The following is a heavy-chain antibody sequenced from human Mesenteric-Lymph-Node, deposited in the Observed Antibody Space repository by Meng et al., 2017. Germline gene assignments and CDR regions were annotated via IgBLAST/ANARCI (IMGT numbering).Heavy chain of an antibody. CDR2: IYYNGST. J-gene: IGHJ4*02. Sequence: QVQLQESGPGLVKPSQTLSLICTVSGGSISSVDYYWSWIRQPPGKGLEWIGYIYYNGSTYYNPSLKSQVTISVDTSKNQFSLRLSSVTAADTAVYYCARDLGVATSIAGFVYWGQGTLVTVSS. CDR3: ARDLGVATSIAGFVY. D-gene: IGHD5-12*01. V-gene: IGHV4-30-4*01. CDR1: GGSISSVDYY.